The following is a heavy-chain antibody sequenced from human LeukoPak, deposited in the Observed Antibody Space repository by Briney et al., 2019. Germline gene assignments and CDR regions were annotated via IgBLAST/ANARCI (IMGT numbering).Heavy chain of an antibody. Sequence: GESLKISCEGSGYDFTTYWIGWVRQMPGKGLECLGIIYPGDSDTRYSPSFQGQVTISADKSISTAYLQWSSLEASDTAMYYCARQGMVGATADGFDIWGQGTMVTVSS. CDR1: GYDFTTYW. D-gene: IGHD1-26*01. CDR2: IYPGDSDT. CDR3: ARQGMVGATADGFDI. V-gene: IGHV5-51*01. J-gene: IGHJ3*02.